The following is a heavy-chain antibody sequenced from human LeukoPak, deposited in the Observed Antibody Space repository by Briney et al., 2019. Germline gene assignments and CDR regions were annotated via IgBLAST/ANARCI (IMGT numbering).Heavy chain of an antibody. CDR1: GGSMTTHH. CDR2: VFDSGRT. CDR3: TTIKRGNILGYFDF. Sequence: PSATLSLTCTVSGGSMTTHHWNWIRPAPGKGLEWIGYVFDSGRTKENPSLKSRVTLSADTSKNQLSLRLSSVTAADTAVYYCTTIKRGNILGYFDFWGQGILVTVSS. D-gene: IGHD5-18*01. V-gene: IGHV4-59*11. J-gene: IGHJ4*02.